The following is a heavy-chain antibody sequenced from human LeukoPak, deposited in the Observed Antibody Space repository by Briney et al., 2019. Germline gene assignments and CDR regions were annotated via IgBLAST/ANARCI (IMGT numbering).Heavy chain of an antibody. CDR1: GFTYTDYS. V-gene: IGHV3-23*01. J-gene: IGHJ6*02. CDR2: LGRTGEYK. D-gene: IGHD2-15*01. CDR3: VKGGVISATHFDYYISGMDV. Sequence: PGGSLRLSCSASGFTYTDYSMSWVRQVPGKGLEWVSGLGRTGEYKYYADSVNGRFTISRDNSNDMVFLQMNSLRAEDTAIYYCVKGGVISATHFDYYISGMDVWGQGTTVTVSS.